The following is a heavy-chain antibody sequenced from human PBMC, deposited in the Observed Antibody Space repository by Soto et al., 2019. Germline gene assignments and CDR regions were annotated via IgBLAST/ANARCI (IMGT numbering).Heavy chain of an antibody. CDR3: AGVTYCGGDCSLLDY. CDR2: ISSSSSYI. CDR1: GFTFSSYS. J-gene: IGHJ4*02. Sequence: EVPLVESGGGLVKPGGSLRLSCAASGFTFSSYSMNWVRQAPGKGLEWVSSISSSSSYIYYADSVKGRFTISSDNAKNALYLQRNSLRAEDTAVYYCAGVTYCGGDCSLLDYWGQGTLVTVSA. D-gene: IGHD2-21*02. V-gene: IGHV3-21*01.